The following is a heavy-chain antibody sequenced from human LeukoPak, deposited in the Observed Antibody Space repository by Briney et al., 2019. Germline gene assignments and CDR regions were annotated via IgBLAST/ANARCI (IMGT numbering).Heavy chain of an antibody. V-gene: IGHV5-51*01. Sequence: GESLKISCKGSGYSFTSYWIGWVRQMPGKGLEWMGIIYPGDSDTRYSPSFQGQVTISADKSISTAYLQWSSLKASDTAMYYCARLVYCGGDCYWSDAFDIWGQGTMVTVSS. CDR3: ARLVYCGGDCYWSDAFDI. CDR1: GYSFTSYW. J-gene: IGHJ3*02. D-gene: IGHD2-21*02. CDR2: IYPGDSDT.